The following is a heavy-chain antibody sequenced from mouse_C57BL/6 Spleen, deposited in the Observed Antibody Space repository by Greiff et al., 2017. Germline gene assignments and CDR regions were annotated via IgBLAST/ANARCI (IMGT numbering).Heavy chain of an antibody. CDR3: TTGGSPDY. D-gene: IGHD1-1*01. J-gene: IGHJ2*01. CDR2: IDPENGDT. Sequence: EVQLQQSGAELVRPGASVKLSCTASGFNIKDDYMHWVKQRPEQGLEWIGWIDPENGDTEYASKFQGKATITADTSSNTAYLQLSSLTSEDTAVYYCTTGGSPDYWGQGTTLTVSS. CDR1: GFNIKDDY. V-gene: IGHV14-4*01.